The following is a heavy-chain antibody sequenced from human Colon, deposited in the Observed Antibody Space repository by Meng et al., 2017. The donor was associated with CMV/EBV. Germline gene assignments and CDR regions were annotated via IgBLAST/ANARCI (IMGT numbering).Heavy chain of an antibody. D-gene: IGHD2-15*01. V-gene: IGHV4-34*01. CDR3: ARGTRGDVVVVAATPFDY. CDR1: GSFSGSS. Sequence: GSFSGSSWSWIRQPPGKGLEWIGEINHSGSTNYSPSLKSRVTISVDTSKNHFSLKLSSVTAADTAVYYCARGTRGDVVVVAATPFDYWGQGTLVTVSS. J-gene: IGHJ4*02. CDR2: INHSGST.